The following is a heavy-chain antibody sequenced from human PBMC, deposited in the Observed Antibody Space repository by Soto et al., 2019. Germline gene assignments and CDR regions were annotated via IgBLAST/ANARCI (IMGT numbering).Heavy chain of an antibody. V-gene: IGHV3-23*01. Sequence: EVQLLESGGGLVQPGGSLRLSCAASGFTFSSYAMSWVRQAPGKGLEWVSAISGSGGSTYYADSVKGRFTISRDNYKNKLYLQMNSLRDEDTAVYYCALRPAFVWLLPPHYWGQGTLVTVSS. D-gene: IGHD3-9*01. CDR2: ISGSGGST. CDR1: GFTFSSYA. J-gene: IGHJ4*02. CDR3: ALRPAFVWLLPPHY.